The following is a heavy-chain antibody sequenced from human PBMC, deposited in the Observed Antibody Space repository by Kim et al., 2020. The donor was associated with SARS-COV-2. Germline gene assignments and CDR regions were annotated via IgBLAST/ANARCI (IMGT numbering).Heavy chain of an antibody. CDR3: ARKFSRGSPEGGMDV. V-gene: IGHV5-51*01. CDR2: MYPGDSDT. CDR1: GYSFISYW. Sequence: GESLKISCKASGYSFISYWIGWVRQMPGKGLEWMGIMYPGDSDTRYSPSFQGQVTISSDKSITTAYLQWSSLKASDTAIYYCARKFSRGSPEGGMDVWGQGTTVTVSS. J-gene: IGHJ6*02.